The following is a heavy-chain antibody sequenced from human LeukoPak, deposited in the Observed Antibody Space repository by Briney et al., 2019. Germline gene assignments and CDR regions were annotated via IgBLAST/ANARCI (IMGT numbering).Heavy chain of an antibody. CDR3: AREDSSGYYSDY. Sequence: PGGSLRLSCAASGFSFSSYWMHWVRQAPGKGLVWVSRINRDGSSISYADSVKGRFTISRDNAKNTLYLQMNSLRAEDTAVYYCAREDSSGYYSDYWGQGTLVTVSS. CDR2: INRDGSSI. D-gene: IGHD3-22*01. J-gene: IGHJ4*02. CDR1: GFSFSSYW. V-gene: IGHV3-74*01.